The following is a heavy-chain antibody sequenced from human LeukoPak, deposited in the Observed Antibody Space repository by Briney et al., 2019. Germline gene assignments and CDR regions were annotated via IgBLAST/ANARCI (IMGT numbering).Heavy chain of an antibody. V-gene: IGHV3-74*01. Sequence: TGGSLRLSCTASGFSYSGYSMHWVRQAPGKGLVWVSRINSDGSSTSYADSVKGRFTISRDNAKNTLYLQMNSLRAEDTAVYYCAREAPPPAYDSSGYYVDAFDIWGQGTMVTVSS. CDR3: AREAPPPAYDSSGYYVDAFDI. D-gene: IGHD3-22*01. CDR2: INSDGSST. J-gene: IGHJ3*02. CDR1: GFSYSGYS.